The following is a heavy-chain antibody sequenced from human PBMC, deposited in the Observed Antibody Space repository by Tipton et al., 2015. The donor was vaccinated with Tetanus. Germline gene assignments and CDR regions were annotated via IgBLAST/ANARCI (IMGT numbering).Heavy chain of an antibody. CDR3: ARDLGTSGFH. V-gene: IGHV4-61*01. D-gene: IGHD1-7*01. Sequence: TLSLTYTVSGGSVNDGRFYWTWIRQPPGKALEWVAHIYYSGSATYNPSVASRATVSIDMSKNQFSLRLTSATAADTAVYYCARDLGTSGFHWGQGTLVTVSS. CDR1: GGSVNDGRFY. J-gene: IGHJ4*02. CDR2: IYYSGSA.